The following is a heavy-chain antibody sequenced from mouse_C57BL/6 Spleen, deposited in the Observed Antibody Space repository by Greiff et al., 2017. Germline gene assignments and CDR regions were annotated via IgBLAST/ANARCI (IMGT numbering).Heavy chain of an antibody. V-gene: IGHV2-5*01. J-gene: IGHJ1*03. Sequence: QVQLQQSGPGLVQPSQSLSITCTVSGFSLTSYGVHWVRQSPGKGLEWLGVIWRGGSTDYNAAFMSRLSINKDNSKSQVFFKMNSLQADDTAIYYCASNYYGSSHWYFDVWGTGTTVTVSS. CDR1: GFSLTSYG. D-gene: IGHD1-1*01. CDR2: IWRGGST. CDR3: ASNYYGSSHWYFDV.